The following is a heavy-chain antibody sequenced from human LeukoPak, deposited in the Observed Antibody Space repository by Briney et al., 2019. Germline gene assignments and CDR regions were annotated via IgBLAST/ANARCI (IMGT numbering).Heavy chain of an antibody. CDR3: ARDTLNGPFVISLDY. V-gene: IGHV3-11*04. CDR2: ISSDGHVE. CDR1: GFTFSDYY. Sequence: GGSLRLSCAASGFTFSDYYMSWIRQAPGKGLEWVSHISSDGHVETYVDSVRGRFTMSRDNAKNFLFLQMNGLRAEDTAVYYCARDTLNGPFVISLDYWGQGALVTVSS. J-gene: IGHJ4*02. D-gene: IGHD3-9*01.